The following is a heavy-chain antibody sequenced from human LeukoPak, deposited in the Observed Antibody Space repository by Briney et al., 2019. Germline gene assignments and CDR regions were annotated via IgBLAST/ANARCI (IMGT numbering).Heavy chain of an antibody. Sequence: ASVKVSCKASGGTFSSYAISWVRQAPGQGLEGMGGIIPIFGTANYAQKFQGRVTITADKSTSTAYMELSSLRSEDTAVYYCASADPQRYCGGDCPPDYWGQGTLVTVSS. J-gene: IGHJ4*02. CDR2: IIPIFGTA. D-gene: IGHD2-21*02. CDR3: ASADPQRYCGGDCPPDY. CDR1: GGTFSSYA. V-gene: IGHV1-69*06.